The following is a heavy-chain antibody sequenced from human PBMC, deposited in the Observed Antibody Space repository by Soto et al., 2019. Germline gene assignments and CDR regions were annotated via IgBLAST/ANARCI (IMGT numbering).Heavy chain of an antibody. J-gene: IGHJ6*02. D-gene: IGHD3-3*01. CDR1: GGSISSGDYY. V-gene: IGHV4-30-4*01. CDR2: IYYSGST. CDR3: ARCPKYYDFWSGYYTYYYYYGMDV. Sequence: SETLSLTCTVSGGSISSGDYYWSWIRQPPGKGLEWIGYIYYSGSTYYNPSLKSRVTISVDTSKNQFSLKLSSVTAADTAVYYCARCPKYYDFWSGYYTYYYYYGMDVWGQGTTVTVSS.